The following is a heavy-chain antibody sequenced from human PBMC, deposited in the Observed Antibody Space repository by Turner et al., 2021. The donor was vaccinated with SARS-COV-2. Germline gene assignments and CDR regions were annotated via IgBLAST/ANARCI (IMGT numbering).Heavy chain of an antibody. CDR3: ARHDRTAGTAGRGRPLDH. CDR2: GFDSGTT. Sequence: QLQLQESGPGLVRPSETLSLTCTVLGGAVSSSHYHWGWIRQPPGKGMECIGSGFDSGTTYYHPSLQSRVTISVDTAKNQFSLKVMSVTTAETAVKYCARHDRTAGTAGRGRPLDHWGQGTLVTVSS. D-gene: IGHD1-1*01. CDR1: GGAVSSSHYH. J-gene: IGHJ4*02. V-gene: IGHV4-39*01.